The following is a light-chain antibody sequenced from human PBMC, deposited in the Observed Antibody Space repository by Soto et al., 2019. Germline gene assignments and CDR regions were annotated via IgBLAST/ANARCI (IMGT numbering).Light chain of an antibody. CDR2: DVS. Sequence: EIAMTQSPATLSVSPGERATLSCRASQSVSSNLAWYQQKPGQAPRLLIYDVSTRATGIPARFSGSGSGTDFTLTISSLEPEDFAVYYCQQRSNWPITFGQGTRLEIK. V-gene: IGKV3-11*01. CDR1: QSVSSN. J-gene: IGKJ5*01. CDR3: QQRSNWPIT.